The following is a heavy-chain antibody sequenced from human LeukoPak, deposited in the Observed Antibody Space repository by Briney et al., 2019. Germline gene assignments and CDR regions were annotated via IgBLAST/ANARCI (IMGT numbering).Heavy chain of an antibody. CDR2: ISPNGDKT. J-gene: IGHJ4*02. Sequence: PGGSLRLSCEASGFTFNTYWMHWVRQAPAKGLVWVSRISPNGDKTNYADSVKGRFTLSRDTAKSTLYLQMGSLSAEDTAVYYCVRAPGDGSYGYFDWGGQGTLVTVSS. D-gene: IGHD6-19*01. CDR1: GFTFNTYW. V-gene: IGHV3-74*01. CDR3: VRAPGDGSYGYFDW.